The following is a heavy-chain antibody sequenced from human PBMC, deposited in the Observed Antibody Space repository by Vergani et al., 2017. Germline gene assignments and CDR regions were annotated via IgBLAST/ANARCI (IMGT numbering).Heavy chain of an antibody. CDR3: AKSPYCSGGSCYSAYYYYGMDV. CDR1: GFTFSSYA. Sequence: EVQLLESGGGLVQPGGSLRLSCAASGFTFSSYAMSWVRQAPGKGLEWVSAIMVSGGSTYYADSVKGRFTISRDKSKNTLYLQMDGLGAEDTAVYYCAKSPYCSGGSCYSAYYYYGMDVWGQGTTVTVSS. V-gene: IGHV3-23*01. J-gene: IGHJ6*02. D-gene: IGHD2-15*01. CDR2: IMVSGGST.